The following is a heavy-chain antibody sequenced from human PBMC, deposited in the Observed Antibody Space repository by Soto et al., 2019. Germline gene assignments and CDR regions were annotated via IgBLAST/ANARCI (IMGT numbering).Heavy chain of an antibody. V-gene: IGHV4-31*03. CDR1: GGSISSGGYY. CDR2: IYYSGST. J-gene: IGHJ4*02. Sequence: SETLSLTCTVSGGSISSGGYYWSWIRQHPGKGLEWIGYIYYSGSTYYNPSLKSRVTISVDTSKNQFPLKLSSVTAADTAVYYCAGELAARPQYYFDYWGQGTLVTVSS. D-gene: IGHD6-6*01. CDR3: AGELAARPQYYFDY.